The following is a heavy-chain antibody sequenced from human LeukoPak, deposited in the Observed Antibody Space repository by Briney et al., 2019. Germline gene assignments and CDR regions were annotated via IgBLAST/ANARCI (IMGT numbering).Heavy chain of an antibody. J-gene: IGHJ4*02. V-gene: IGHV3-74*01. CDR2: INNDGSTE. CDR3: ARGPETYYYDSSAYY. CDR1: GFTLSSYW. Sequence: GGSLRLSSEASGFTLSSYWMHWVRQAPGKGLVWVSRINNDGSTEHYADSVKGRFTISRDNAENTLYLQMNSLRAEDTAVYYCARGPETYYYDSSAYYWGQGTLVTVSS. D-gene: IGHD3-22*01.